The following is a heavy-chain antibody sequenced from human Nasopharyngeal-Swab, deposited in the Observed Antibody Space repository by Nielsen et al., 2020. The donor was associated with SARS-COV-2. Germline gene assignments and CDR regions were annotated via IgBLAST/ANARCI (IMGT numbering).Heavy chain of an antibody. CDR1: GFTFSSYS. Sequence: GESLKISCAASGFTFSSYSMNWVRQAPGKGLEWVSYISSSSSTIYYADSVKGRFTISRDNAKNSLYLQMNGLRAEDTAVYYCARDGDYSGWELTDYWGQGTLVTVSS. J-gene: IGHJ4*02. V-gene: IGHV3-48*04. CDR2: ISSSSSTI. D-gene: IGHD1-26*01. CDR3: ARDGDYSGWELTDY.